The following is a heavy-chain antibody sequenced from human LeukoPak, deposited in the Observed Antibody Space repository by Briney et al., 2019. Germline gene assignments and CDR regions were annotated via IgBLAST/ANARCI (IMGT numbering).Heavy chain of an antibody. J-gene: IGHJ4*02. V-gene: IGHV4-34*01. Sequence: PSETLSLTCAVYGGSFSGYYWSWIRQPPGKGLEWIGEINHSGSTNYNPSLKSRVTISVDTSKNQFSLKLSSVTAADTAVYYCVREGSYNFDYWGQGTLVTVSS. CDR3: VREGSYNFDY. CDR1: GGSFSGYY. CDR2: INHSGST. D-gene: IGHD2-15*01.